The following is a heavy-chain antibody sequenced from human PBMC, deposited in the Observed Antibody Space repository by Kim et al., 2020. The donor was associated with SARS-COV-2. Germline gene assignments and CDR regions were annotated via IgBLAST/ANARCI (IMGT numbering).Heavy chain of an antibody. V-gene: IGHV3-23*01. CDR1: GFTFSSYA. D-gene: IGHD3-10*01. CDR3: AKDQRLLWFGELSYYYYGMDV. J-gene: IGHJ6*02. Sequence: GGSLRLSCAASGFTFSSYAMNWVRQAPGKGLEWVSAISGSRGSTYYADSVKGRFTISRDNSKNTLYLQMNSLRAEDTAVYYCAKDQRLLWFGELSYYYYGMDVWGQGTTVTVSS. CDR2: ISGSRGST.